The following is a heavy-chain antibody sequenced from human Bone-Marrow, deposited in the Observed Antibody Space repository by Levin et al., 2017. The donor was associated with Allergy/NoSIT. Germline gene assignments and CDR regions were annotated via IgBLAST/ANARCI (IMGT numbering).Heavy chain of an antibody. CDR3: ASTEASATSDGAFDI. V-gene: IGHV5-51*01. CDR2: IYPADSDT. J-gene: IGHJ3*02. CDR1: GYTFISYW. Sequence: PGESLKISCKSSGYTFISYWIGWVRQIPGKGLEWVGIIYPADSDTRYSPSFQGRVTISADKSISTTYLQWSSLKASDTAMYYCASTEASATSDGAFDIWGQGTMVTVSS. D-gene: IGHD2-15*01.